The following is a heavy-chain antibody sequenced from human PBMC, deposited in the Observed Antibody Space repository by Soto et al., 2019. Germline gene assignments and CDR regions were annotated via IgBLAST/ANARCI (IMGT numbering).Heavy chain of an antibody. V-gene: IGHV5-51*01. CDR2: IYPPNSDT. CDR1: GYNFATYW. CDR3: ARHRLYSSSWTTFDY. J-gene: IGHJ4*02. D-gene: IGHD2-2*01. Sequence: GESLKISCKGSGYNFATYWIGWVRQTPGKGLEWIGIIYPPNSDTKYSPSFEGQVTISAEKSINTAYLQWSSLTASDTAVYYCARHRLYSSSWTTFDYCGPGTLVTVSS.